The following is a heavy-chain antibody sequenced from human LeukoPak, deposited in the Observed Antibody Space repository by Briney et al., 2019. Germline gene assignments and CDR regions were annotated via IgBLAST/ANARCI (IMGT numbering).Heavy chain of an antibody. J-gene: IGHJ4*02. CDR2: IYYSGST. CDR1: GGSISSGGYY. V-gene: IGHV4-31*03. D-gene: IGHD2-21*02. CDR3: ARGLAYCGGDCYPKFDY. Sequence: SETLSLTCTVSGGSISSGGYYWSWIRQHPGKGLEWIGYIYYSGSTYYNPSLKSRVTISVDTSKNQFSLKLSSVTAADTAVYYCARGLAYCGGDCYPKFDYWGQGTLVTVSS.